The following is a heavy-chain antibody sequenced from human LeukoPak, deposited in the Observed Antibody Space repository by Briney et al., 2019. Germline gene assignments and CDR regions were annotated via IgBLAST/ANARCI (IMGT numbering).Heavy chain of an antibody. J-gene: IGHJ4*02. Sequence: GRPLRLSCAASGFTFSSYGMHWVRQAQRKGLEREAVISYDGSNKSYADSVKGRFTISRDNSKNTLYLQMNSLRAEDTAVYYCAKSGYCSSTSCSGDFDYWGQGTLVTVSS. CDR1: GFTFSSYG. V-gene: IGHV3-30*18. D-gene: IGHD2-2*01. CDR2: ISYDGSNK. CDR3: AKSGYCSSTSCSGDFDY.